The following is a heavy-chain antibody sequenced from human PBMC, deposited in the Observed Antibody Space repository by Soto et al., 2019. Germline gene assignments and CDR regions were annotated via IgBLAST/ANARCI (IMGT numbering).Heavy chain of an antibody. J-gene: IGHJ5*02. CDR1: GYSFTSYW. Sequence: GESLKISCTGVGYSFTSYWIGWVRQMPGKGLEWMGIIYPGDSDTRYSPSFQGQVTISADKSITTAYLQWSSLKASDTAMYYCARGYCTTTICDPWFDPWGQGTLVTVS. CDR3: ARGYCTTTICDPWFDP. CDR2: IYPGDSDT. D-gene: IGHD2-2*01. V-gene: IGHV5-51*01.